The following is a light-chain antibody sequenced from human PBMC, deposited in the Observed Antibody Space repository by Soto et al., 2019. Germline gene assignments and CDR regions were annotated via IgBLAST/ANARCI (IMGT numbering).Light chain of an antibody. Sequence: EIVMTQSPATLSVSPGGRATLSCRASQSVSSTLAWYQQKPGQAPRLLIYGASTRATGFPARVSGSGSGTEFTLTISSLQSEDFAVYYCQQYKDWPLTFGGGTRVEIK. V-gene: IGKV3-15*01. CDR2: GAS. CDR1: QSVSST. CDR3: QQYKDWPLT. J-gene: IGKJ4*01.